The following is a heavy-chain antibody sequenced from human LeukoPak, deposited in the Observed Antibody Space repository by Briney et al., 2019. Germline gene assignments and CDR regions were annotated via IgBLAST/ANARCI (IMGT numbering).Heavy chain of an antibody. CDR2: IIPIFGTA. CDR1: GGTFSSYA. J-gene: IGHJ3*02. Sequence: GASVKVSCKASGGTFSSYAISWVRQAPGQGLEWMGGIIPIFGTANYAQKFQGRVTITADESTSTAYMELSSLRSEDTAVYYCATYKISVARPGRGRFVPFDIWGQGTMVTVSS. D-gene: IGHD3-16*01. V-gene: IGHV1-69*13. CDR3: ATYKISVARPGRGRFVPFDI.